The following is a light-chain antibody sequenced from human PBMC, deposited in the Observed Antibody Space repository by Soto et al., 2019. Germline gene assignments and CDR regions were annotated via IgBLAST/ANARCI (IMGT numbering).Light chain of an antibody. CDR3: QQYNSYPVT. J-gene: IGKJ1*01. V-gene: IGKV1-5*01. CDR1: QSISSW. Sequence: DIQMTQSPSTLSASVGDRVTITCRASQSISSWLAWYQQKPGKAPKLLIYDASSLESGVPSRFSGSGSGTEFTLTISSLQPDDFATYYCQQYNSYPVTFGQGTKVEIE. CDR2: DAS.